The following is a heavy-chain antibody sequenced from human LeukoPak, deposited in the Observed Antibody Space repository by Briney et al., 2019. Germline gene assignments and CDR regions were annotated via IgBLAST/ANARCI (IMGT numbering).Heavy chain of an antibody. J-gene: IGHJ5*02. CDR2: IYYTGSA. D-gene: IGHD6-13*01. V-gene: IGHV4-39*02. CDR3: ARRPSTSSWYWFDP. Sequence: PSETLSLTCTVSGDSISSSSYYWVWIRQPTGKGLEWIGTIYYTGSAYYNPPLKSRVTISVDTSKNHFSLQLTSVTAADTAVYYCARRPSTSSWYWFDPWGQGTLVTVSS. CDR1: GDSISSSSYY.